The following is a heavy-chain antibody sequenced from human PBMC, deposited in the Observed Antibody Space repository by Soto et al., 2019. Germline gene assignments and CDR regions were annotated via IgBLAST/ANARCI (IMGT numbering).Heavy chain of an antibody. CDR2: VTGDGHTI. Sequence: GGSLRLSCAASGFTFSSYAMSWIRQAPGKGPEWVSRVTGDGHTIQYADSVKGRFTVSRDNAKNTLYLQMNSLRAEDTAVYYCATAEVDYWGPGTLVTVSS. CDR1: GFTFSSYA. V-gene: IGHV3-74*01. CDR3: ATAEVDY. J-gene: IGHJ4*02.